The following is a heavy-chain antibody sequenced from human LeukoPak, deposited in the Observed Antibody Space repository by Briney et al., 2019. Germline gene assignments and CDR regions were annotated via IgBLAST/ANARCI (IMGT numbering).Heavy chain of an antibody. CDR2: INPSGGST. J-gene: IGHJ6*03. CDR3: ARLVPDSSSWYGTNYYYMDV. V-gene: IGHV1-46*01. D-gene: IGHD6-13*01. Sequence: ASVKVSCKASGYTFTSYYMHWVRQAPGQGLEWMGIINPSGGSTSYAQKFQGRVTMTRDMSTSTVYMELSSLRSEDTAVYYCARLVPDSSSWYGTNYYYMDVWGKGTTVTVSS. CDR1: GYTFTSYY.